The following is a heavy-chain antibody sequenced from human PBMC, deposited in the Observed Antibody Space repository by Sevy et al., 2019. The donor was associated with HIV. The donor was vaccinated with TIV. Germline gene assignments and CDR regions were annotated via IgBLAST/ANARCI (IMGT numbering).Heavy chain of an antibody. J-gene: IGHJ4*02. V-gene: IGHV1-18*04. CDR1: GYTFDNFD. CDR3: ARGVGRRNGNGPYFDS. CDR2: ISRHNYKT. D-gene: IGHD1-1*01. Sequence: ASVNVSCKPSGYTFDNFDITWVRQAPGQGLESMGWISRHNYKTTSAQRLQDRVTLTTDTSTTTAYLELRNLRPDDTAVYYCARGVGRRNGNGPYFDSWGQGTQVTVSS.